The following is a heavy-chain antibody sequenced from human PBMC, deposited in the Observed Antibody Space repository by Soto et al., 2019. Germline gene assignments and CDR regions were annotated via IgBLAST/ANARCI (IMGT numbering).Heavy chain of an antibody. D-gene: IGHD3-3*01. J-gene: IGHJ4*02. CDR3: ARSNFDFWSGYSQGYFDY. Sequence: SESLSLTCTVSECSISSGGYYWSWIRQHPGKGLEWIGYIYYSGSSYYSPSLKSRVTISVDTSKNQFSLKLRSVTAADTAVYYCARSNFDFWSGYSQGYFDYWGQGTLVTVS. CDR2: IYYSGSS. V-gene: IGHV4-31*03. CDR1: ECSISSGGYY.